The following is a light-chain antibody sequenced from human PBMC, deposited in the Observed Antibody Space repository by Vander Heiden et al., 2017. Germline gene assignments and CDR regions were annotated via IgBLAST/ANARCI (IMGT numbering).Light chain of an antibody. CDR3: QQDDTLRA. CDR1: HDISKR. V-gene: IGKV1-33*01. J-gene: IGKJ2*01. Sequence: DIQITQSPSSLSASVGDRVTITCQTSHDISKRLNWFQQKPGKAPKLLIYGASNLETGVPSRFSGSGSGTDFTFTISSLQPEDFATYYCQQDDTLRAFGQGTKLEIK. CDR2: GAS.